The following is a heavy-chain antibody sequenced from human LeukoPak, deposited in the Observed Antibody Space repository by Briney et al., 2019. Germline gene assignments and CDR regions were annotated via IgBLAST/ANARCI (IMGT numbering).Heavy chain of an antibody. Sequence: GGSLRLSCAASGFTFSMYVMHWVRHTPGKGLEWVAVISSDGRSKYCADSVQGRFTISRDNAKISLYLQMNRLRVEDTAVYYCARDRFGYGMGASGFEDWGQGTLVTVSS. CDR3: ARDRFGYGMGASGFED. D-gene: IGHD3-10*01. V-gene: IGHV3-30*04. CDR2: ISSDGRSK. CDR1: GFTFSMYV. J-gene: IGHJ4*02.